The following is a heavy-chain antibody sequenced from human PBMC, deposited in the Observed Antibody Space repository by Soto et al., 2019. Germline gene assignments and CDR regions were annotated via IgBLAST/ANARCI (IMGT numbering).Heavy chain of an antibody. CDR3: ARESPHGQLNYYGMDV. D-gene: IGHD6-6*01. Sequence: QVQLVQSGAEVQKPGSSVKVSCKASGGTFSSYAISWVRQAPGQGLEWMGGIIPIFGTANYAQKFQGRVTITAAKSTSTAYTELSSLRSEDTAVYYCARESPHGQLNYYGMDVWGQGTTVTVSS. J-gene: IGHJ6*02. CDR1: GGTFSSYA. V-gene: IGHV1-69*06. CDR2: IIPIFGTA.